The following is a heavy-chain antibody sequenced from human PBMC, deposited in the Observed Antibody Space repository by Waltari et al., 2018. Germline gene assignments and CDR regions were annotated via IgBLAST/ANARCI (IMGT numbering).Heavy chain of an antibody. V-gene: IGHV1-69*05. CDR1: GVSFTKYA. J-gene: IGHJ3*02. Sequence: QVQLVQSGAEVKKPGSSVKVSCWASGVSFTKYAFNWLRQAPGQGLEWVGGVIPFSQTTKYAPDFQGSVRSSTGESATSAYLELSSLRSEDTAVYYCARGRHYLDSRGHQAMGNAFDIWGQGTTVTVSS. D-gene: IGHD3-22*01. CDR3: ARGRHYLDSRGHQAMGNAFDI. CDR2: VIPFSQTT.